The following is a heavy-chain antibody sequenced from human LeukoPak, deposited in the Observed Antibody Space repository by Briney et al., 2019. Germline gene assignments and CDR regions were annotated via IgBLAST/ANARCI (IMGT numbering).Heavy chain of an antibody. J-gene: IGHJ4*02. V-gene: IGHV3-23*01. CDR1: GFTFNNYA. D-gene: IGHD5-24*01. CDR3: AKDEADGYTNYGDT. CDR2: IRGSGGNT. Sequence: GGSLRLSCAASGFTFNNYAMTWVRQAPGKGLEWVSTIRGSGGNTYYADSVKGRFTISREYTNNTLYLQINTLRAEDTALYYCAKDEADGYTNYGDTWGQGTLVTVSS.